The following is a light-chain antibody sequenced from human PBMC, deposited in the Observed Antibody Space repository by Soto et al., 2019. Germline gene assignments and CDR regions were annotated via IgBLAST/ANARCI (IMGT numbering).Light chain of an antibody. V-gene: IGKV3-20*01. J-gene: IGKJ1*01. CDR2: GAS. CDR3: QQYGSAPRT. CDR1: QSVSSDY. Sequence: EIVLTQSPGTLSLSPGERATLSCRASQSVSSDYLAWYRQKPGQAPRLLIYGASSRATGIPDRFSGSGSGTDFTLTISRLEPEDFAVYYCQQYGSAPRTFGQGTKVE.